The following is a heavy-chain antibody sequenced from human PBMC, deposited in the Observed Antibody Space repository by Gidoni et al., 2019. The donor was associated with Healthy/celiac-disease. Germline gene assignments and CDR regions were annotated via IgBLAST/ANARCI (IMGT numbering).Heavy chain of an antibody. Sequence: QVQLQESGPGLVKPSETLSLTCAVSGYSISSGYYWGWIRQPPGKGLEWIGSIYHSGSTYYNPSLKSRVTISVDTSKNQFSLKLSSVTAADTAVYYCATISRGPDYWGQGTLVTVSS. J-gene: IGHJ4*02. CDR1: GYSISSGYY. CDR3: ATISRGPDY. D-gene: IGHD2-21*01. CDR2: IYHSGST. V-gene: IGHV4-38-2*01.